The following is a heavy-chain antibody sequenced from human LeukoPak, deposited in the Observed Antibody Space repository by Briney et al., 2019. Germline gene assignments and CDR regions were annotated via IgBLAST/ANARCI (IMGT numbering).Heavy chain of an antibody. CDR2: ISGSDNSM. Sequence: GGSLRLSCAASGFTFSDYYMSWIRQAPGKGLEWLSYISGSDNSMYYADSVKGRFTISRDNAKNSLYLQMNSLRAEDTAVYYCARTLWPYDAFDIWGQGTMVTVSS. V-gene: IGHV3-11*04. CDR3: ARTLWPYDAFDI. CDR1: GFTFSDYY. D-gene: IGHD2-21*01. J-gene: IGHJ3*02.